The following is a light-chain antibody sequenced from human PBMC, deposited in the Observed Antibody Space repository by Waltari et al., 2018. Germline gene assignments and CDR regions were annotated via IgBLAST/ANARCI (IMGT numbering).Light chain of an antibody. CDR1: RAGYD. CDR2: GNH. J-gene: IGLJ2*01. V-gene: IGLV1-40*01. Sequence: QSVLTQPPPVTGAPGQRVTISSTGVRAGYDVHWYQQLPGTAPKLPIYGNHYRTSGVPDRFSGSKSGTSASLAITGLQAEDEADYDCQSYDASLSTYVIFGGGTKLTVL. CDR3: QSYDASLSTYVI.